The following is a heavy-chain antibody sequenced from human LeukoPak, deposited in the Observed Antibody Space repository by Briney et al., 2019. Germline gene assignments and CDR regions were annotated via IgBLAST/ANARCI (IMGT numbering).Heavy chain of an antibody. CDR2: IYYSGST. J-gene: IGHJ6*03. CDR3: ARRSGYYGSGSFYYYYYMDV. V-gene: IGHV4-39*01. D-gene: IGHD3-10*01. CDR1: GGSISSSSYY. Sequence: SETLSLTCTVSGGSISSSSYYWGWIRQPPGKGLEWIGSIYYSGSTYYNPSLKSRVTISVDTSKNQFSLKLSSVTAADTAVYYCARRSGYYGSGSFYYYYYMDVWGKGTTVTISS.